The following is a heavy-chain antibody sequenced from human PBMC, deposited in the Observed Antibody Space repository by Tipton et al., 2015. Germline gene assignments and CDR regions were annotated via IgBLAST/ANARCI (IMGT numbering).Heavy chain of an antibody. J-gene: IGHJ4*02. Sequence: LRLSCAVSAYSISSDYYWGWIRQPPGKGLEWIGSISHSGNTYYNPSLKSRVTMSRDTSKNQFSLKLTSVTAADTAVYYCACQDYDSLTRDYQTVDYWGQGTLVTVSS. CDR1: AYSISSDYY. CDR2: ISHSGNT. D-gene: IGHD3-9*01. CDR3: ACQDYDSLTRDYQTVDY. V-gene: IGHV4-38-2*01.